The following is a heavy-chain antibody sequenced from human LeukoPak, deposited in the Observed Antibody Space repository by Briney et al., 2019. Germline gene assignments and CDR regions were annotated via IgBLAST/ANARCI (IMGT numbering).Heavy chain of an antibody. CDR2: INPNSGGT. V-gene: IGHV1-2*02. D-gene: IGHD3-22*01. CDR3: ARVEYDSSGYYFPFDY. Sequence: GASVKVSCKASGGTFISYAISWVRQAPGQGLEWMGWINPNSGGTNYAQKFQGRVTMTRDTSISTAYMELSRLRSDDTAVYYCARVEYDSSGYYFPFDYWGQGTLVTVSS. J-gene: IGHJ4*02. CDR1: GGTFISYA.